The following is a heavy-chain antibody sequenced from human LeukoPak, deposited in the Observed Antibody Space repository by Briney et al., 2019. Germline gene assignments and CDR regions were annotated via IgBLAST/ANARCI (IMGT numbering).Heavy chain of an antibody. CDR2: IWYDGSNK. J-gene: IGHJ4*02. Sequence: GGSLRLSCAASGFTFSSYGMHWVRQAPGKGLEWVAVIWYDGSNKYYADSVKGRFTISRDNSKNTLYLQMNSLRAEDTAVYYCATKGRLGYAGYWGQGTLVTVSS. V-gene: IGHV3-33*01. CDR3: ATKGRLGYAGY. CDR1: GFTFSSYG. D-gene: IGHD5-12*01.